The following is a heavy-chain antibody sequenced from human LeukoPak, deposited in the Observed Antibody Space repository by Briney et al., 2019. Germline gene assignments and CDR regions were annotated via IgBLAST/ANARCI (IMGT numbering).Heavy chain of an antibody. Sequence: PGGSLRLSCAASGFTVSSNSMSWVRQAPGKGLEWVSVIYSGGSTYYADSVKGRFTISRDNAKNTLYLQMNSLRAEDTAVYYCARDFGRYFDWPGGWFDPWGQGTLVTVSS. D-gene: IGHD3-9*01. J-gene: IGHJ5*02. V-gene: IGHV3-66*01. CDR1: GFTVSSNS. CDR2: IYSGGST. CDR3: ARDFGRYFDWPGGWFDP.